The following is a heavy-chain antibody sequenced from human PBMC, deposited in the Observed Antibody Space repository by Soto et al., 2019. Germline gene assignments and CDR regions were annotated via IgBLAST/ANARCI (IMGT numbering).Heavy chain of an antibody. CDR2: IKKDGSRT. V-gene: IGHV3-7*05. CDR3: ARDVSPGTSTLYLDAFDI. Sequence: GGSLRLSCEASGFRLGSYWMTWVRQAPGKGLEWVANIKKDGSRTSYLDSVRGRFTISRDNVGNSLSLQMDSLRAEDTGLYFCARDVSPGTSTLYLDAFDIWGQGTMVTVSS. J-gene: IGHJ3*02. CDR1: GFRLGSYW. D-gene: IGHD2-8*01.